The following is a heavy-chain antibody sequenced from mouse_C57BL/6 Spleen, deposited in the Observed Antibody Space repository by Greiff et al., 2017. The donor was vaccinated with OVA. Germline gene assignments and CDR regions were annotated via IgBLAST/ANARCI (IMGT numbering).Heavy chain of an antibody. D-gene: IGHD2-4*01. CDR3: ASWDYDWFAY. Sequence: QVQLQQSGAELARPGASVKLSCKASGYTFTSYGISWVKQRTGQGLEWIGEIYPRSGNTYYNEKFKGKATLTADKYSSTAYMELRSLTSEDTAVYFCASWDYDWFAYWGQGTLVTVSA. V-gene: IGHV1-81*01. J-gene: IGHJ3*01. CDR2: IYPRSGNT. CDR1: GYTFTSYG.